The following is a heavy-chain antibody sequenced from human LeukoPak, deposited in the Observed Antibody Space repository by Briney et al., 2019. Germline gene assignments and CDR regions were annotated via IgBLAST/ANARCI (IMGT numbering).Heavy chain of an antibody. Sequence: SETLSLTCTVSGYSISSNYYWSWIRQSAGKGLEWIGRIYSSGSTDYNPSLKSRVSMSVDTSKNQFSLKLSSVTAADTALYYCARGYKPASGKDGAFDIWGQGTMVTVSS. CDR3: ARGYKPASGKDGAFDI. J-gene: IGHJ3*02. D-gene: IGHD6-13*01. CDR2: IYSSGST. V-gene: IGHV4-4*07. CDR1: GYSISSNYY.